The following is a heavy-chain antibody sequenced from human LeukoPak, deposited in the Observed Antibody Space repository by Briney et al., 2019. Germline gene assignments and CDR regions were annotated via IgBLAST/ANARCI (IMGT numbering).Heavy chain of an antibody. CDR1: GGSISSGGYY. CDR2: IYYSGST. CDR3: ARGAILTGYSPVDY. V-gene: IGHV4-31*03. J-gene: IGHJ4*02. D-gene: IGHD3-9*01. Sequence: SETLSLTCTVSGGSISSGGYYWSWIRQHPGKGLEWIGYIYYSGSTYYNPSFKSRVTISVDTSKNQFSLKLSSVTAADTAVYYCARGAILTGYSPVDYWGQGTLVTVSS.